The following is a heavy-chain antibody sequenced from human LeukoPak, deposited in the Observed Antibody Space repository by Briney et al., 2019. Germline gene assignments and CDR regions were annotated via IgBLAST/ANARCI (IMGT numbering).Heavy chain of an antibody. J-gene: IGHJ4*02. V-gene: IGHV3-49*04. CDR1: GFKFGDYT. CDR3: ARDGCGSTSCYPVFGF. Sequence: PGRSLRLSCTASGFKFGDYTMSWVRQAPGKGLEWVGFIRSEPYGGTTEYAASVKGTFTISRDDSKSVAYLQMNSLKTEDTAMYYCARDGCGSTSCYPVFGFWGQGTLVTVSS. D-gene: IGHD2-2*01. CDR2: IRSEPYGGTT.